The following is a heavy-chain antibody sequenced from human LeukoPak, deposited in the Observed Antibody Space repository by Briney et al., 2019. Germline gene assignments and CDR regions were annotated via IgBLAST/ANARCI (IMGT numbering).Heavy chain of an antibody. CDR3: ARVFRTGGAFDY. Sequence: PGGSLRLSCAASGFTFSSYSMNWDRQAPGKGLEWVSSISSSSSYIYYADSVKGRFTISRDNAKNSLYLQINSLRAEDTAVYYCARVFRTGGAFDYWGQGTLVTVSS. J-gene: IGHJ4*02. CDR1: GFTFSSYS. CDR2: ISSSSSYI. D-gene: IGHD3-16*01. V-gene: IGHV3-21*01.